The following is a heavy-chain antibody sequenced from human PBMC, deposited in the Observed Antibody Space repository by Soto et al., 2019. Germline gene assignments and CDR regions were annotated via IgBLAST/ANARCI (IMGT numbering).Heavy chain of an antibody. CDR1: GGSVSSGSYY. Sequence: SETLSLTCTVSGGSVSSGSYYWSWIRQPPGKGLEWIGYIYYSGSTNYNPSLKSRVTISVDTSKNQFSLKLSSVTAADTAVYYCAREDSSWYFDWFDPWGQGTLVT. J-gene: IGHJ5*02. CDR3: AREDSSWYFDWFDP. CDR2: IYYSGST. V-gene: IGHV4-61*01. D-gene: IGHD6-13*01.